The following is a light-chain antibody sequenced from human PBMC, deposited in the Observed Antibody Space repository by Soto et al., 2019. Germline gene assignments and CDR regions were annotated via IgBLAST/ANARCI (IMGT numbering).Light chain of an antibody. V-gene: IGKV3-15*01. CDR2: GAS. CDR1: QSVSTN. CDR3: XQYYDWLRT. Sequence: EIVMTQSPATLSVSPGERATLSCRASQSVSTNFAWYQQKPGQAPRLLIYGASTRATGIPARFSGSGSGTEXXLXXSXLQSXDFSXXXXXQYYDWLRTFGQGAKLEIK. J-gene: IGKJ2*01.